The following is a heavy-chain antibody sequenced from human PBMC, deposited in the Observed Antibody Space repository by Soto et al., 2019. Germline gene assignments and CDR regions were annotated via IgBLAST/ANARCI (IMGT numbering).Heavy chain of an antibody. J-gene: IGHJ3*02. V-gene: IGHV1-18*04. D-gene: IGHD3-16*01. CDR2: INPYNANV. Sequence: QVQLVQSGAEVKKPGASVKVSCKTSGYTFTNHGINWVRQAPGQGLEWMGWINPYNANVNYAQKLQGQVSRTTDTTASTAYMDLKILTSDDPAVYYCARGRDAGIWGYAFDICGQGTMVTVSS. CDR1: GYTFTNHG. CDR3: ARGRDAGIWGYAFDI.